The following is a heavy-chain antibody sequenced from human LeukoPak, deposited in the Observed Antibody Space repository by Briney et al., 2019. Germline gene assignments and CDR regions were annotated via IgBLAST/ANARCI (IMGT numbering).Heavy chain of an antibody. D-gene: IGHD1-26*01. CDR3: AKDRYGGSYVEVFDY. Sequence: GGSLRLSCAASGFTISSIYISWVRQAPGKGLEWVSVIYPGGNTYYAESVKGRFTISRDNSKNTLYLQMNSLRAEDTAVYYCAKDRYGGSYVEVFDYWGQGTLVTVSS. J-gene: IGHJ4*02. CDR2: IYPGGNT. V-gene: IGHV3-66*01. CDR1: GFTISSIY.